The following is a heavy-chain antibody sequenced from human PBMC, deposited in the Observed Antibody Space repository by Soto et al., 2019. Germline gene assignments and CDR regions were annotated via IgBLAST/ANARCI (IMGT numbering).Heavy chain of an antibody. CDR2: INPSGGST. CDR3: ARVEDIVVVVAANWFDP. CDR1: GYTFTSYY. V-gene: IGHV1-46*01. D-gene: IGHD2-15*01. J-gene: IGHJ5*02. Sequence: GASVKVSCKASGYTFTSYYMHWVRQAPGQGLEWMGIINPSGGSTSYAQKFQGRVTMTRDTSTSTVYMELRSLRSDDTAVYYCARVEDIVVVVAANWFDPWGQGTLVTVSS.